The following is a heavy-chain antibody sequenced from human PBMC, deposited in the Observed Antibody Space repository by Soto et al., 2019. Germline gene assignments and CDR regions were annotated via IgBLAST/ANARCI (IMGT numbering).Heavy chain of an antibody. D-gene: IGHD3-22*01. CDR2: ISSSGSTI. J-gene: IGHJ6*02. CDR1: GFTFSDYY. V-gene: IGHV3-11*01. Sequence: QVQLVESGGGLVKPGGSLRLSCAATGFTFSDYYMSWIRQAPGKGLEWVSYISSSGSTIYYADSVKGRFTISRDNAKNSLDLRLNIMRAEDSAVYYCARLDGNSYDSSGYYDYYYGMDVWGQGTTVTVYS. CDR3: ARLDGNSYDSSGYYDYYYGMDV.